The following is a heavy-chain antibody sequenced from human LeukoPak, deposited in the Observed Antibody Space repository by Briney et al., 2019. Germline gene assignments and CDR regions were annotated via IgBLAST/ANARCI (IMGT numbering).Heavy chain of an antibody. CDR2: ISGSGGST. Sequence: GGSLRHSCAASGFTFSSYAMSWVRQAPGKGLEWVSAISGSGGSTYYADSVKGRFTISRDNSKNTLYLQMNSLRAEDTAVYYCAKGRPGVRYYYYYMDVWGKGTTVTVSS. V-gene: IGHV3-23*01. CDR3: AKGRPGVRYYYYYMDV. J-gene: IGHJ6*03. CDR1: GFTFSSYA.